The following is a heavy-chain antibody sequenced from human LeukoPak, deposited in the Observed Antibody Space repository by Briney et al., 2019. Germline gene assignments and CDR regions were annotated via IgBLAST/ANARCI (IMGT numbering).Heavy chain of an antibody. CDR1: GYSFTSYW. J-gene: IGHJ4*02. CDR2: IYPDDSET. D-gene: IGHD4-17*01. CDR3: ARHYPGGDYFIDY. Sequence: GESLKISCKGSGYSFTSYWIGWVHQMPGKGLEWVGIIYPDDSETRYSPSFQDQVTISADKSISTAYLQWSSLKASDTAMYYCARHYPGGDYFIDYWGQGTLVTVSS. V-gene: IGHV5-51*07.